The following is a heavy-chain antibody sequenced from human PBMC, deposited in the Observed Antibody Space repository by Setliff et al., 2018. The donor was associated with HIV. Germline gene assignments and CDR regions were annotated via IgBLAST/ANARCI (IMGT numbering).Heavy chain of an antibody. CDR3: STGSTRVSDGVADF. D-gene: IGHD2-8*02. V-gene: IGHV3-15*01. Sequence: GGSLRLSCAVSGFNFKSAWMTWVRQAPGKGLEWVGRIKSNSDGGTSDYAAAVKDRFSFSRDDSKFMLYLQMDSLEIEDTAVYFCSTGSTRVSDGVADFWGPGTLVTVSS. CDR2: IKSNSDGGTS. CDR1: GFNFKSAW. J-gene: IGHJ4*02.